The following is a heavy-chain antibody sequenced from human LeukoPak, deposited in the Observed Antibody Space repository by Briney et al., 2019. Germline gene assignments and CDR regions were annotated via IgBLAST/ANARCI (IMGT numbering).Heavy chain of an antibody. CDR2: INGDESRT. CDR1: GSTFSSYW. V-gene: IGHV3-74*01. CDR3: VRGQLERPFDFYYGMDV. D-gene: IGHD1-1*01. Sequence: GGSLRLSCAASGSTFSSYWMHWVRQGPGKGLVWVARINGDESRTTYADSVRDRFTISRDNAKNTLYLQMNSLRAEDTAGYYCVRGQLERPFDFYYGMDVWGKGTTVTVSS. J-gene: IGHJ6*04.